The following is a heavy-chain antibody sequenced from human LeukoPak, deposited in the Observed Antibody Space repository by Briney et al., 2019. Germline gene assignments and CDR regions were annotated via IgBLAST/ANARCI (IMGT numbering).Heavy chain of an antibody. CDR1: GGTFSSYA. J-gene: IGHJ4*02. V-gene: IGHV1-69*04. Sequence: ASVKVSCKASGGTFSSYAISWARQAPGQGLEWMGRIIPIFGIANYAQKFQGRVTITADKSTSTAYMELSSLRSEDTAVYYCARSLSGYYDSSGYYDYWGQGTLVTVSS. D-gene: IGHD3-22*01. CDR2: IIPIFGIA. CDR3: ARSLSGYYDSSGYYDY.